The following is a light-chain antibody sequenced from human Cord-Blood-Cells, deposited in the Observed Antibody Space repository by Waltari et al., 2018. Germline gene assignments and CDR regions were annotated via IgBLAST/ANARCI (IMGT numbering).Light chain of an antibody. J-gene: IGLJ3*02. CDR1: SSDVGGYNY. Sequence: QSALTQPASVSGSPGQSITISCTGTSSDVGGYNYVSWYQQHPGKAPKLMIYDVSKRPSGVSNRFSGSKSGNTASLPISGLQAEDEDDYYCSSYTSSSTWVFGGGTKLTVL. CDR2: DVS. V-gene: IGLV2-14*01. CDR3: SSYTSSSTWV.